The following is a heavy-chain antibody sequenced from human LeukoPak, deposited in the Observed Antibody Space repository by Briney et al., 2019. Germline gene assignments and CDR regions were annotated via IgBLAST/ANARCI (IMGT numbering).Heavy chain of an antibody. D-gene: IGHD6-13*01. CDR1: GGSISSGGYY. J-gene: IGHJ4*02. CDR2: IYYSGST. Sequence: PSETLSLTCTVSGGSISSGGYYWSWIRQHPGKGLEWIGYIYYSGSTYHNPSLKSRVTISVDTSKNQFSLKLSSVTAADTAVYYCAEGYSSSWYYYWGQGTLVTVSS. V-gene: IGHV4-31*03. CDR3: AEGYSSSWYYY.